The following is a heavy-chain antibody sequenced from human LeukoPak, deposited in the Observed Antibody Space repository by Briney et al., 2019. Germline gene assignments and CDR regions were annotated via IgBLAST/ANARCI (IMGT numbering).Heavy chain of an antibody. Sequence: SETLSLTCAVYGGSFSGYYWSWIRQPPGKGLEWIGEINHSGSTNYNPSLKSRVTISVDTSKNQFSLKLSSVTAADTAVYYCARGISYSSSWYGTNWFDPWGQGTLVTVSS. D-gene: IGHD6-13*01. CDR1: GGSFSGYY. CDR2: INHSGST. CDR3: ARGISYSSSWYGTNWFDP. V-gene: IGHV4-34*01. J-gene: IGHJ5*02.